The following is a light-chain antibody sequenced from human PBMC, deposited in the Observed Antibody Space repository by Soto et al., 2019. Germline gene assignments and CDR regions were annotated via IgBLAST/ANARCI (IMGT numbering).Light chain of an antibody. CDR1: QSVSSNY. CDR2: GAS. Sequence: EIVLTQSPGTLSLSPGEGATLSCRASQSVSSNYLAWYQQKPGQAPRLLIYGASSRATGIPDRFTGSGSGTDFTLTISRLDPEDFAVYYCQQYGSSPWTFGQGTKVEIK. J-gene: IGKJ1*01. CDR3: QQYGSSPWT. V-gene: IGKV3-20*01.